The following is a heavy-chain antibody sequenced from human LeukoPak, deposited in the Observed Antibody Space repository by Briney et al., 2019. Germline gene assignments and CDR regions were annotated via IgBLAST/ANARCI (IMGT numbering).Heavy chain of an antibody. D-gene: IGHD2-21*02. CDR3: ARGDPIAGVNFGY. CDR2: IYYSGST. V-gene: IGHV4-59*01. J-gene: IGHJ4*02. CDR1: GGSISSYY. Sequence: SETLSLTCAVSGGSISSYYWSWIRQPPGEGLEWIGYIYYSGSTNYNPSLKSRVTISVDTSKNQFSLKLSSVTAADTAVYYCARGDPIAGVNFGYWGQGTLVTVSS.